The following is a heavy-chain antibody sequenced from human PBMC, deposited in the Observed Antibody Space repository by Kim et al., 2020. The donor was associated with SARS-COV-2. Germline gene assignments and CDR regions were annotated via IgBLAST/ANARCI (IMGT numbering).Heavy chain of an antibody. Sequence: STGSVKGRFTISRDNSKNTLYLQMNSLRAEDTAVYYCARCITMVRGHFDYWGQGTLVTVSS. V-gene: IGHV3-30*10. D-gene: IGHD3-10*01. J-gene: IGHJ4*02. CDR3: ARCITMVRGHFDY.